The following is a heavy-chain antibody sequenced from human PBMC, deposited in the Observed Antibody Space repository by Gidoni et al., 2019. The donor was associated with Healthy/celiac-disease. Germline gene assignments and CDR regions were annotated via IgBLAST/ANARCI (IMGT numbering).Heavy chain of an antibody. Sequence: QVQLVQSGAAVKKPGASVKVSCKASGYTFTSYAMHWVRQAPGQRLEGMGWINAGNGNTKYSQKFQGRVTITRDTSASTAYMVLSSLRSEDTAVYYCARVGGTYSSSWYPFDYWGQGTLVTVSS. J-gene: IGHJ4*02. CDR1: GYTFTSYA. V-gene: IGHV1-3*01. CDR2: INAGNGNT. D-gene: IGHD6-13*01. CDR3: ARVGGTYSSSWYPFDY.